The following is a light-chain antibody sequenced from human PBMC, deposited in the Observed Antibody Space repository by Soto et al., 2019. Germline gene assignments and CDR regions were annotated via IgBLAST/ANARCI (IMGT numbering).Light chain of an antibody. J-gene: IGKJ4*01. CDR3: EQYNSYPLT. Sequence: DIQMTQSPSTLSASVGDRVTITCRASQSISSWLAWYQQKPGKAPKLLIYDASSLESGVPSRFSGSGSGTEVTLTISSLQPDDFANYYGEQYNSYPLTFGGGNKVESK. CDR2: DAS. CDR1: QSISSW. V-gene: IGKV1-5*01.